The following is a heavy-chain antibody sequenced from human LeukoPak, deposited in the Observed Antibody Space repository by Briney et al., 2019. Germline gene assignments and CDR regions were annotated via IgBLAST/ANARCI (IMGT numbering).Heavy chain of an antibody. D-gene: IGHD3-9*01. Sequence: SVKVSCKASGGTFSSYAISWVRQAPGQGLEWMGGIIPIFGTANYAQKFQGRVTITADKSTSTVYMELSSLRSEDTAVYYCARDITISVGYYYYYMDVWGKGTTVTISS. CDR1: GGTFSSYA. CDR3: ARDITISVGYYYYYMDV. CDR2: IIPIFGTA. V-gene: IGHV1-69*06. J-gene: IGHJ6*03.